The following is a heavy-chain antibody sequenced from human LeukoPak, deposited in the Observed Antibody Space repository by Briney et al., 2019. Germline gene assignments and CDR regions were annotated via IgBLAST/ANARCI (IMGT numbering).Heavy chain of an antibody. CDR2: IKQDGSEK. CDR1: GFTFSSYW. J-gene: IGHJ4*02. Sequence: GGSLRLSCAASGFTFSSYWMSWVRQAPGKGLEWVANIKQDGSEKYYVDSVKGRFTISRDNAKNSLYLQMNSLRAEDTAVYYCARGLNTAMVTFYFDYWGQGTLVTVSS. CDR3: ARGLNTAMVTFYFDY. V-gene: IGHV3-7*01. D-gene: IGHD5-18*01.